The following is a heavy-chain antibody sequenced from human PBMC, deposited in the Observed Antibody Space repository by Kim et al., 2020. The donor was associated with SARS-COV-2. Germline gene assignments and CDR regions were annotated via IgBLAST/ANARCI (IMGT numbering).Heavy chain of an antibody. V-gene: IGHV3-7*01. CDR1: GFTFSSYW. CDR2: IKQDGSEK. D-gene: IGHD3-10*01. Sequence: GGSLRLSCAASGFTFSSYWMSWVRQAPGKGLEWVANIKQDGSEKYYVDSVKGRFTISRDNAKNSLYLQMNSLRAEDTAVYYCARGPDMYYYGSGSYILTNWFDPWGQGTLVTVSS. J-gene: IGHJ5*02. CDR3: ARGPDMYYYGSGSYILTNWFDP.